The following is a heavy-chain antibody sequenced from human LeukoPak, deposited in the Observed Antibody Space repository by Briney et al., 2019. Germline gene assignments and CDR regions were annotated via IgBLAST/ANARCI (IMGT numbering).Heavy chain of an antibody. CDR3: AGVSESGWCYFDY. Sequence: GGSLRLSCSASGFTFSSYAMHWVRQAPGKGLEWVAVISYDGSNKYYADSVKGRFSISRDNSKNTLYLQMSSLRDEDTAVYYCAGVSESGWCYFDYWGQGTLVTVSS. J-gene: IGHJ4*02. CDR2: ISYDGSNK. CDR1: GFTFSSYA. V-gene: IGHV3-30*03. D-gene: IGHD6-19*01.